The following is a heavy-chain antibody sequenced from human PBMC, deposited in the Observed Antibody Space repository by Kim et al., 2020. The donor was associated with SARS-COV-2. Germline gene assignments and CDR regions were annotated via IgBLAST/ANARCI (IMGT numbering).Heavy chain of an antibody. CDR2: IHYGGDI. J-gene: IGHJ4*02. D-gene: IGHD4-17*01. Sequence: GGSIFSQFCSWFRQSPGRGLEWIGYIHYGGDIKYNPSLKSRATLSVDTSRNQCSLKLTSVINADTAIYYCATPGGLRWNGFDFWGQGTLV. V-gene: IGHV4-59*11. CDR3: ATPGGLRWNGFDF. CDR1: GGSIFSQF.